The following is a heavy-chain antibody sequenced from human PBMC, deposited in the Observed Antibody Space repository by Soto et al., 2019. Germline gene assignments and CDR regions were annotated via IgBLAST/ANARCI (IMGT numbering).Heavy chain of an antibody. V-gene: IGHV3-13*01. CDR3: ARVALGQWLYFDY. J-gene: IGHJ4*02. D-gene: IGHD6-19*01. Sequence: EVQLVESGGGLVQPGGSLRLSCAASGFTFSRYDMHWVRQVTGKGLEWVSGFGTAGDTYYPGSVKGRFTIFRENAKNSLYLQMNNLSPGDTAVYYCARVALGQWLYFDYWGQGTLVTVSS. CDR2: FGTAGDT. CDR1: GFTFSRYD.